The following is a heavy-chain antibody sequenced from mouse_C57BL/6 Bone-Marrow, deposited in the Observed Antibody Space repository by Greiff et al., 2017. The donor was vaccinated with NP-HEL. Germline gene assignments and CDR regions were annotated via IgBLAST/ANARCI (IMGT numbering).Heavy chain of an antibody. V-gene: IGHV1-81*01. CDR2: IYPRSGNT. D-gene: IGHD1-1*01. CDR3: ARSLHYYGSSYWYFDV. J-gene: IGHJ1*03. Sequence: QVQLQQSGAELARPGASVKLSCKASGYTFTSYGISWVKQRTGQGLEWIGEIYPRSGNTYYNEKFKGKATLTADKSSSTAYMELRSLTSEDSAVYFCARSLHYYGSSYWYFDVWGTGTTVTVSS. CDR1: GYTFTSYG.